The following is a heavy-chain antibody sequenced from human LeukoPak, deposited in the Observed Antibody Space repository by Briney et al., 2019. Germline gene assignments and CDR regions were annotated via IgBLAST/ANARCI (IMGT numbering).Heavy chain of an antibody. V-gene: IGHV4-39*01. J-gene: IGHJ4*02. CDR2: IYYSGST. CDR1: GGSISSSSYY. D-gene: IGHD1-26*01. Sequence: SETLSLTCTVSGGSISSSSYYWGWIRQPPGKGLEWIGSIYYSGSTYYNPSLKSRVTISVDTSKNQFSLKLSSVTAADTAVYYCARPNSGSFPFMFFDYWGQGTLVTASS. CDR3: ARPNSGSFPFMFFDY.